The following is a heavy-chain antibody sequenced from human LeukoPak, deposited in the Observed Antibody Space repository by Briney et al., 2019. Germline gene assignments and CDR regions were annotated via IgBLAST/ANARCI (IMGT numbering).Heavy chain of an antibody. CDR2: ISYDGSNK. CDR3: ARDSAHSGSYLREDDAFDI. CDR1: GFTFSSYA. D-gene: IGHD1-26*01. V-gene: IGHV3-30*04. Sequence: GGSLRLSCAASGFTFSSYALHWVRQAPGKGLEWVAVISYDGSNKYYADSVKGRFTISRDNSKNTLYLQMNSLRAEDTAVYYCARDSAHSGSYLREDDAFDIWGQGTMVTVSS. J-gene: IGHJ3*02.